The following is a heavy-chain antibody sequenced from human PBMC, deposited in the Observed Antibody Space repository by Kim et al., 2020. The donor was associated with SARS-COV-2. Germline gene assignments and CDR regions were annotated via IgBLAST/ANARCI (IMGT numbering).Heavy chain of an antibody. CDR3: ARGNQRITIFGPLGQDAFDI. D-gene: IGHD3-3*01. V-gene: IGHV3-74*01. J-gene: IGHJ3*02. Sequence: GRFTISRDNAKNTLYLQMNSLRDEDTAVYYCARGNQRITIFGPLGQDAFDIWGQGTMVTVSS.